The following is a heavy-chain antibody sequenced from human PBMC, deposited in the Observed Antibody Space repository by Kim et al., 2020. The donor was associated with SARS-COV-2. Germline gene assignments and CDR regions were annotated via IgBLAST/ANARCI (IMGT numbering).Heavy chain of an antibody. V-gene: IGHV1-69*06. J-gene: IGHJ4*02. D-gene: IGHD3-9*01. CDR3: ARVRGKSHYDILTGYFDD. CDR1: GGTFSSYA. Sequence: SVKVSCKASGGTFSSYAISWVRQAPGQGLEWMGGIIPIFGTANYAQKFQGRVTITADKSTSTAYMELSSLRSEDTAVYYCARVRGKSHYDILTGYFDDWGQGTLVTVSS. CDR2: IIPIFGTA.